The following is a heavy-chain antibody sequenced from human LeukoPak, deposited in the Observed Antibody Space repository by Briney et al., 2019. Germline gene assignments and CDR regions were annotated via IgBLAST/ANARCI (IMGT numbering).Heavy chain of an antibody. J-gene: IGHJ4*02. V-gene: IGHV1-18*01. D-gene: IGHD2/OR15-2a*01. CDR3: ARTRGSHISMAYLDC. Sequence: GASVKVSCKTSGYTFTDFGINWVRQAPGQGLEWMGRFTTYNGNTNYAQKFQGRVTMTTDTSTTTAYLEVTSLRSDDTAVYYCARTRGSHISMAYLDCWGQGTLVTVSS. CDR2: FTTYNGNT. CDR1: GYTFTDFG.